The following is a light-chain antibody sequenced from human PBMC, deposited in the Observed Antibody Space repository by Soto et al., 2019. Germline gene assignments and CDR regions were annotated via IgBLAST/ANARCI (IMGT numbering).Light chain of an antibody. CDR2: AAS. CDR1: QGIGND. J-gene: IGKJ4*01. CDR3: LQDHNYPLT. V-gene: IGKV1-6*01. Sequence: AFKLTQSPSSLSVSVGDRVTITCRASQGIGNDVGWYQQKPGKAPKLLIYAASSLQSGVPSRFSGSRSGTDFTLTISSLQPEDFATYYCLQDHNYPLTFGGGTKVEIK.